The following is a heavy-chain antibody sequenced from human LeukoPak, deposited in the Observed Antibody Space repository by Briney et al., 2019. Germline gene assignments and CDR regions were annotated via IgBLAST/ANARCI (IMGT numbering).Heavy chain of an antibody. J-gene: IGHJ4*02. CDR3: TSSGSRWDYFDY. CDR2: IKTKPEGGTT. Sequence: VGSLRLSCAASGFSFNKVWMIWVRQAPGHGLEWVARIKTKPEGGTTDYAAPVKGRFTISRDDSKDTLYLQMNSLRTDDTALYYCTSSGSRWDYFDYWGQGTLATVSS. CDR1: GFSFNKVW. V-gene: IGHV3-15*05. D-gene: IGHD4-23*01.